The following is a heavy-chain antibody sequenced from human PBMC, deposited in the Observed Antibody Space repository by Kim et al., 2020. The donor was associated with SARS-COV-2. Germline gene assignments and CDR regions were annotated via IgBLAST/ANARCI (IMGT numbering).Heavy chain of an antibody. V-gene: IGHV1-2*06. CDR3: VRVGMAIPPYYYYGMDV. J-gene: IGHJ6*02. D-gene: IGHD7-27*01. CDR2: INPNSGGT. CDR1: GYTFTDQY. Sequence: ASVKVSCRASGYTFTDQYMHWVRQAPGQGLEWMGRINPNSGGTYHAQKFQGRVTMTSDTSISTAYMELSGLISDDTAVYYCVRVGMAIPPYYYYGMDVWG.